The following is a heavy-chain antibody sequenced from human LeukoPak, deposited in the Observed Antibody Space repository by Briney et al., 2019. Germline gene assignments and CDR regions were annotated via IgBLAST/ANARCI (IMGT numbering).Heavy chain of an antibody. Sequence: GGSLRLSCAASGFTFSSYSMNWVRQAPGKGLEWVSSISSSSSYIYYADSVKGGFTISRDNAKNSPYLQMNSLRAEDTAVYYCARETSGITGTTSYWGQGTLVTVSS. D-gene: IGHD1-7*01. CDR3: ARETSGITGTTSY. CDR1: GFTFSSYS. J-gene: IGHJ4*02. CDR2: ISSSSSYI. V-gene: IGHV3-21*01.